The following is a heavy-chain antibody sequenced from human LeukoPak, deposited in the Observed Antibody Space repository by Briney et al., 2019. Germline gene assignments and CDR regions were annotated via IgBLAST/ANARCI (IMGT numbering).Heavy chain of an antibody. J-gene: IGHJ4*02. V-gene: IGHV3-23*01. CDR1: GFTFSSYA. CDR2: ISGSGGST. Sequence: QSGGSLRLSCAASGFTFSSYATSWVRQAPGKGLEWVSAISGSGGSTYYADSVKGRFTISRDNSKNTLYLQMNSLRAEDTAVYYCAKTRPYCSGGSCYSGLYFDYWGQGTLVTVSS. CDR3: AKTRPYCSGGSCYSGLYFDY. D-gene: IGHD2-15*01.